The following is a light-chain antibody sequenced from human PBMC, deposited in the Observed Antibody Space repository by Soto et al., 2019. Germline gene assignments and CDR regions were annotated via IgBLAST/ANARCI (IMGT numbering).Light chain of an antibody. J-gene: IGKJ4*01. V-gene: IGKV1-5*03. Sequence: DIQMTQSASTLSGSVGDRVTITCRASQTISSWLAWYQQKPGKAPKLLIYKASTLKSGVPSRFSGSGSGTEFTLTISSLQPDDFATYYCQQSYSTPLTFGGGTKADIK. CDR3: QQSYSTPLT. CDR2: KAS. CDR1: QTISSW.